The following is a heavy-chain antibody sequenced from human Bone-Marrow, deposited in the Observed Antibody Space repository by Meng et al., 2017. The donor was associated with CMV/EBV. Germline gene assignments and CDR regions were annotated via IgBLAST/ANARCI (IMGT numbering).Heavy chain of an antibody. D-gene: IGHD3-10*01. J-gene: IGHJ6*02. CDR1: GFAFSSYA. CDR2: IGTGGDT. CDR3: ARYMVRGIYYGMDV. Sequence: GGSLRLSCAASGFAFSSYALHWVRRAPGKGLEWVSAIGTGGDTYYADSVKGRFTISRDNSKNTLYLQMNSLRAEDTAVYYCARYMVRGIYYGMDVWGQGTTVTVSS. V-gene: IGHV3-47*01.